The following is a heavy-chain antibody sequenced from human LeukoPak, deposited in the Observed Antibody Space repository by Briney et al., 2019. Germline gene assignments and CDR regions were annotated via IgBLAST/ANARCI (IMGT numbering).Heavy chain of an antibody. J-gene: IGHJ4*02. D-gene: IGHD5-18*01. V-gene: IGHV1-69*13. Sequence: SVTVSCKASGGTFSSYAISWVRQAPGQGLEWMGGIIPIFGTANYVQKFQGRVTITADESTSTAYMELSSLRSEDTAVYYCARSNVDTAMVFGIDYWGQGTLVTVSS. CDR2: IIPIFGTA. CDR3: ARSNVDTAMVFGIDY. CDR1: GGTFSSYA.